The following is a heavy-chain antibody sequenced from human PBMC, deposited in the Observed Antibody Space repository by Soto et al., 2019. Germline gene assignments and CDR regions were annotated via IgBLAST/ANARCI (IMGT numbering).Heavy chain of an antibody. CDR1: GFTFRSYA. CDR2: ISYDGTNK. J-gene: IGHJ4*02. CDR3: ARGDSNSLSDL. V-gene: IGHV3-30*01. D-gene: IGHD6-13*01. Sequence: GGSLRLSCAASGFTFRSYAMDWVRQAPGKGLEWVAVISYDGTNKYYADSVKGRFTISRDNSKNTLSLQMNSLRPEDTAVYYCARGDSNSLSDLWGQGTLVTVSS.